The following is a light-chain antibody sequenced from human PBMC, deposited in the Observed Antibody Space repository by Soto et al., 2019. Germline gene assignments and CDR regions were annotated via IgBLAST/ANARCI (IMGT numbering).Light chain of an antibody. CDR1: SSDVGGYDY. V-gene: IGLV2-14*03. Sequence: QSALTQPASVSGSPGQSITISCTGTSSDVGGYDYVSWYQQHPGRAPKLMIYDVTNRPEGVSNRFSGSQSRNTSSLTISGLEAEDEADYYCSSYTSSGTFVVFGGGTKVTVL. J-gene: IGLJ3*02. CDR3: SSYTSSGTFVV. CDR2: DVT.